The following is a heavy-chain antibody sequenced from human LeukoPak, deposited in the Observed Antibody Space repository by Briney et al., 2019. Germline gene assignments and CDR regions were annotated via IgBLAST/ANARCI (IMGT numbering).Heavy chain of an antibody. CDR2: IIPLFGTA. V-gene: IGHV1-69*13. J-gene: IGHJ4*02. CDR3: ARDLLGSASSYSSSAWDY. CDR1: GGTFSSYA. Sequence: ASVKVSCKASGGTFSSYAISWVRQAPGQGLEWMGGIIPLFGTADYAQRFQGRVTITADESTSTAYMELSSLRLEDTAVYYCARDLLGSASSYSSSAWDYWGQGTLVTVSS. D-gene: IGHD3-22*01.